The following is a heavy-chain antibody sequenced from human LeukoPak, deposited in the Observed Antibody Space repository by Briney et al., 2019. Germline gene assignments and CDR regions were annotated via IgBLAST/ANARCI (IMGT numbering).Heavy chain of an antibody. D-gene: IGHD1-26*01. CDR2: IYYSGST. J-gene: IGHJ4*02. CDR3: ARVDAHYRGFDY. CDR1: GGSISSSSYY. V-gene: IGHV4-39*01. Sequence: SETLSLTCTVSGGSISSSSYYWGWIRQPPGKGLEWIGSIYYSGSTYYNPSLKSRVTISVDTSKNQLSLKLSSVTAADTAVYYCARVDAHYRGFDYWGQGALVTLSS.